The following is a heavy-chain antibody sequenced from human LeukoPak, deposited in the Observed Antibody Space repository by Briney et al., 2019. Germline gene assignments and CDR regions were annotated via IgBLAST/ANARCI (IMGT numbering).Heavy chain of an antibody. J-gene: IGHJ3*02. Sequence: GGSLRLSCAASGFNFDDYGMSWVRQAPGKGLEWVSGINWNGGSTGYADSVKGRFTISRDNAKNSLYLQMNSLRAEDTALYYCVRDSNGQTRADDPFDIWGQGTMVTVSS. CDR3: VRDSNGQTRADDPFDI. D-gene: IGHD6-19*01. CDR1: GFNFDDYG. V-gene: IGHV3-20*04. CDR2: INWNGGST.